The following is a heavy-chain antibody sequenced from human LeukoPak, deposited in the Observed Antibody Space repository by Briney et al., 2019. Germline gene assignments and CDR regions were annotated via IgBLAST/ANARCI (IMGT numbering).Heavy chain of an antibody. CDR3: AKRDRVTKFDY. V-gene: IGHV3-30*02. J-gene: IGHJ4*02. Sequence: GGSLRLSCAASGFTFNNYGMHWVRQAPGKGLEWVTLIQPNGKDKYYADSVKGRFTVSRDNSNNMLYLQLNSLRVDDTAIYYCAKRDRVTKFDYWGQGTLVTVSS. CDR2: IQPNGKDK. D-gene: IGHD4-17*01. CDR1: GFTFNNYG.